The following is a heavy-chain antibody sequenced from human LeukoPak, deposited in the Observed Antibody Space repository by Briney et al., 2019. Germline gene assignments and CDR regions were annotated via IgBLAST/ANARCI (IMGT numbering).Heavy chain of an antibody. CDR2: IIPIFGAA. CDR3: AREVVVPAAMLGLLYYFDY. V-gene: IGHV1-69*06. J-gene: IGHJ4*02. Sequence: GASVMVSCKASGGTICSYAISWVRQPPGQGLEWMGGIIPIFGAANYAQKFKGRVTITADKSTSTAYMELSSLRSEDTAVYYCAREVVVPAAMLGLLYYFDYWGQGNLVTVSS. D-gene: IGHD2-2*01. CDR1: GGTICSYA.